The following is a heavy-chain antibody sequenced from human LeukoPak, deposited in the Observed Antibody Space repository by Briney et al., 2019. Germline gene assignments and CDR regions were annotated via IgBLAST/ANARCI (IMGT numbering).Heavy chain of an antibody. CDR2: INAGNGNT. J-gene: IGHJ4*02. V-gene: IGHV1-3*01. CDR3: ATIDSASGRFLEWLFGS. CDR1: GYTFTSYA. Sequence: ASVKVSCKASGYTFTSYAMHWVRQAPGQRLEWMGWINAGNGNTKYSQKFQGRVTITRDTSASTAYMELSSLRSEDTAVYYCATIDSASGRFLEWLFGSWGQGTLVTVSS. D-gene: IGHD3-3*01.